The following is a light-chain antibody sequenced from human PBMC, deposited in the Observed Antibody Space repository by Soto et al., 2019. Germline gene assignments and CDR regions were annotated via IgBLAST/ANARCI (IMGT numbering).Light chain of an antibody. V-gene: IGLV2-23*01. Sequence: QSALTQSASVSGSPGESITISCTAPNNYVGNYNLVSWYQHLPGKPPKLLIYEATRRPSGVSTRFSASKSGNTASLTISGLQAEDEGHYYCCAYAGANTNVLFGGGTKLTVL. J-gene: IGLJ2*01. CDR3: CAYAGANTNVL. CDR1: NNYVGNYNL. CDR2: EAT.